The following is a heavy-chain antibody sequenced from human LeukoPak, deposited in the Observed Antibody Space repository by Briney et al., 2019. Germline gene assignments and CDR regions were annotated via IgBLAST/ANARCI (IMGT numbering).Heavy chain of an antibody. D-gene: IGHD3-22*01. Sequence: PGGSLRLSCAASGFTFSTYTMNWARQAPGKGLEWVSSISSSGTYIYYADSVKGRFTISRDNAKNSLYLQMNSLRAEDTAVYYCTRDQFYYDSSGYEHWGQGTLVTVSS. J-gene: IGHJ4*02. CDR1: GFTFSTYT. CDR2: ISSSGTYI. V-gene: IGHV3-21*01. CDR3: TRDQFYYDSSGYEH.